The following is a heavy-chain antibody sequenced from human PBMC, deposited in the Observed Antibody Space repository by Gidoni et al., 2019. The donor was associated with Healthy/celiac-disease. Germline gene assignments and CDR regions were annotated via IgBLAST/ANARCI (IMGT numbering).Heavy chain of an antibody. D-gene: IGHD3-16*01. CDR1: GGSISRGGYY. CDR3: ARGPLMGPMITFGGALYFQH. V-gene: IGHV4-31*03. CDR2: IYYSGST. J-gene: IGHJ1*01. Sequence: VQLQESGPGLVKPSQTLSLTCTVSGGSISRGGYYWSWIRQHPGKGLEWIGYIYYSGSTYYNPSLKSRVTISVDTSKNQFSLKLSSVTAADTAVYYCARGPLMGPMITFGGALYFQHWGQGTLVTVSS.